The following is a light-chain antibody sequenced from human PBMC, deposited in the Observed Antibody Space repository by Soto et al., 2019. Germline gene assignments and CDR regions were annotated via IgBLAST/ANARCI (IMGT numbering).Light chain of an antibody. V-gene: IGKV3-11*01. CDR1: QSVGSY. CDR2: DAS. J-gene: IGKJ1*01. CDR3: QQRSNWPLGT. Sequence: EIVLTQSPATLSLSLGERATLSCRASQSVGSYLAWYQQKPGQAPRLLIFDASNRATGIPARFSGSGSGTDFTLTISSLEPEDFSVYYCQQRSNWPLGTFGQGTKVEIK.